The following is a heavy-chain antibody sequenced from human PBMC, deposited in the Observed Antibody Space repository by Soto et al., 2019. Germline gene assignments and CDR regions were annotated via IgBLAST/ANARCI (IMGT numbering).Heavy chain of an antibody. D-gene: IGHD3-3*01. CDR1: GFTFSSYA. CDR3: PQPTILGVEG. CDR2: ISHDERNK. J-gene: IGHJ4*02. V-gene: IGHV3-30*04. Sequence: QVQLVESGGGVVQPGRSLRLSCAASGFTFSSYAMHWVRQAPGKGLEWVAVISHDERNKYYADSVKGRFTISRDNSKNTLYLQMNSLGAEATAVYYCPQPTILGVEGWGQGVLVTVSS.